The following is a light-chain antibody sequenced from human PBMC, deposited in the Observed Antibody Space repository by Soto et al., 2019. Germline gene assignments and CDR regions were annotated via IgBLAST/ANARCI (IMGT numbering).Light chain of an antibody. CDR3: QQYVSSPTT. V-gene: IGKV3-20*01. CDR1: QSIISNH. Sequence: EIVLTQSPGTLSLSPGERATLSCRASQSIISNHLAWYQQKPGQAPRLLIYGASRRATGIPDRVSGSGSGTDFTLTISRLEPEDFAVYYCQQYVSSPTTFGQGTKVEIK. J-gene: IGKJ1*01. CDR2: GAS.